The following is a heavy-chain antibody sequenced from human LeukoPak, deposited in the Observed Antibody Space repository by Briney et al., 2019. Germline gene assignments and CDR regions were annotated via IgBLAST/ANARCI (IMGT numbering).Heavy chain of an antibody. D-gene: IGHD3-9*01. CDR1: GYTFTGYY. J-gene: IGHJ4*02. CDR2: INPNSGGT. Sequence: GASVKVSCKASGYTFTGYYMHWLRQAPGQGLEWMGRINPNSGGTNYAQKFQGRVTMTRDTSISTAYMELSRLRSEDTAVYYCTRDRARYFDWLEGSYWGQGTLVTVSS. V-gene: IGHV1-2*06. CDR3: TRDRARYFDWLEGSY.